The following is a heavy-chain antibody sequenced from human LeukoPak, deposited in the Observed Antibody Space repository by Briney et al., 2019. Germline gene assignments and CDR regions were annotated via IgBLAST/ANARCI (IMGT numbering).Heavy chain of an antibody. CDR3: ARLPVIYGSGSVDAFDI. CDR2: MNPNSGNT. J-gene: IGHJ3*02. V-gene: IGHV1-8*01. CDR1: GYTFTSYD. Sequence: ASVKVSCKASGYTFTSYDINWVRQATGQGLEWMGWMNPNSGNTGYAQKFQGRVTMTRNTSISTAYMELSSLRSEDTAVYYCARLPVIYGSGSVDAFDIWGQGTMVTVSS. D-gene: IGHD3-10*01.